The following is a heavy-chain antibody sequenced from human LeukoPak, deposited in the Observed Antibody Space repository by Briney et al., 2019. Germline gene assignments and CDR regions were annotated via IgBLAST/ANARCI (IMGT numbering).Heavy chain of an antibody. CDR3: GKVGGNTNS. Sequence: SETLSLTCTVSGASITSDIFYWNWIRQSPGKGLEWIWAIHNSRGTSYNPSLESRLTISVDPSENKFFLKMTSVTDADTATYYCGKVGGNTNSWGQGTLVTVSS. J-gene: IGHJ4*02. CDR1: GASITSDIFY. CDR2: IHNSRGT. D-gene: IGHD4-23*01. V-gene: IGHV4-30-4*01.